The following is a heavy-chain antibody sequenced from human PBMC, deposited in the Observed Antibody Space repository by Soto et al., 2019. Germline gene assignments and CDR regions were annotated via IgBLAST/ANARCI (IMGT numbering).Heavy chain of an antibody. CDR2: IYYSGST. Sequence: SETLSLTCTVSGGSISSGGYYWSWIRQHPGKGLEWIGYIYYSGSTYYNPSLKSRVTISVDTSKNQFSLKLSSVTAADTAVYYCARGGAGYYGSGSYYNWFWFDPWGQGTLVTVSS. D-gene: IGHD3-10*01. V-gene: IGHV4-31*03. CDR1: GGSISSGGYY. CDR3: ARGGAGYYGSGSYYNWFWFDP. J-gene: IGHJ5*02.